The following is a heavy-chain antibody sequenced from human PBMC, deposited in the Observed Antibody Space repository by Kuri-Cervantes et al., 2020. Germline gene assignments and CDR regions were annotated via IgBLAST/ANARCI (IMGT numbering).Heavy chain of an antibody. J-gene: IGHJ6*02. Sequence: GESLKISCAASEFTVSSNYMSWVRQAPGKGLEWVSVIYVSGSTSYIDSVKGRFTVSRDNSKNMVYLQMNSLRAEDTAVYYCARVGSPGIAAAGTRKLNYYYGMDVWGQGTTVTVSS. V-gene: IGHV3-53*01. CDR1: EFTVSSNY. CDR3: ARVGSPGIAAAGTRKLNYYYGMDV. D-gene: IGHD6-13*01. CDR2: IYVSGST.